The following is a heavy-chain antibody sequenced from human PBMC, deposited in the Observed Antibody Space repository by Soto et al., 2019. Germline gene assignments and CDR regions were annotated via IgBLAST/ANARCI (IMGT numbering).Heavy chain of an antibody. V-gene: IGHV4-34*01. D-gene: IGHD3-22*01. CDR2: IHHSGTT. J-gene: IGHJ6*02. Sequence: CAVYVGSFSDYFLTWIRQPPGKGLQWIGEIHHSGTTHYNPSLKSRLTISVDTSKNQFSLRLSSMTAADTAVYYCARGPFTMLVANDYYYAMDVWGQGTTVTVSS. CDR3: ARGPFTMLVANDYYYAMDV. CDR1: VGSFSDYF.